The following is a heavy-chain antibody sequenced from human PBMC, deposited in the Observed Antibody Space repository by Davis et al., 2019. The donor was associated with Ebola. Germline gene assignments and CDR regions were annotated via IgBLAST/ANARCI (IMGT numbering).Heavy chain of an antibody. D-gene: IGHD6-13*01. V-gene: IGHV3-23*01. Sequence: PGGSLRLSCAGSGFTFSSYAISWVRQAPGKGLEWVSAISGSGGSTYYADSVKGRFTISRDNSKNTLYLQMNSLRAEDTAVYYCANALAASGPRMDVWGQGTTVTVSS. CDR3: ANALAASGPRMDV. CDR2: ISGSGGST. CDR1: GFTFSSYA. J-gene: IGHJ6*02.